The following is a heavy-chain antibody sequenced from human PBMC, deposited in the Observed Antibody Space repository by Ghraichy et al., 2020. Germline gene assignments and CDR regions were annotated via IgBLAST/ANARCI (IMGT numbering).Heavy chain of an antibody. J-gene: IGHJ4*02. V-gene: IGHV3-9*02. CDR1: GFTSANYA. CDR3: ARGPGMAVGKGYFDY. D-gene: IGHD6-19*01. Sequence: GGSLRLSCAASGFTSANYAMHWVRQAPGKGLEWVSGISWNSGSIEYADSVKGRFTISRDNAKNSLYLQMNSLRVEDTALYNCARGPGMAVGKGYFDYWGQGTLVTVSS. CDR2: ISWNSGSI.